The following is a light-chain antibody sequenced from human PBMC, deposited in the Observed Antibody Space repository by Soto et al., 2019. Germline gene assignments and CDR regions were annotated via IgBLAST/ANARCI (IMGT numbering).Light chain of an antibody. CDR1: QSISSL. Sequence: DIQMTQSPATLSLSVGDRVTITCRASQSISSLLAWYQQKPGKAPKLLIYDASSLESGVPSRFSGSGSGTEFTLTISSLQPEDFVTYYCQQYNSYSGTFGQGTKVDIK. CDR2: DAS. J-gene: IGKJ1*01. CDR3: QQYNSYSGT. V-gene: IGKV1-5*01.